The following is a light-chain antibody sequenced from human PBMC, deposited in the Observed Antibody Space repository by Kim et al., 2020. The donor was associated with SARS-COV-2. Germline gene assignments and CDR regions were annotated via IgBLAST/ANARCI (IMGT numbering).Light chain of an antibody. CDR3: QSYDSSTSWV. J-gene: IGLJ3*02. CDR2: EDN. Sequence: KQVTISCTRSSGSIASNYVQWYQQRPGSAPTTVIYEDNQRPSGVPDRFSGSIDSSSNSASLTISGLKTEDEADYYCQSYDSSTSWVFGGGTKLTVL. CDR1: SGSIASNY. V-gene: IGLV6-57*03.